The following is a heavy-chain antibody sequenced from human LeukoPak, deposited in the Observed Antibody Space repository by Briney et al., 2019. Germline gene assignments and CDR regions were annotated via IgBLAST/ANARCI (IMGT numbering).Heavy chain of an antibody. CDR1: GFTFSSYA. V-gene: IGHV3-23*01. Sequence: GGSLRLSCAASGFTFSSYAMNWVRQAPGKGLEWVSAISGSGGSTYYADSVKGRFTISRDNSKNTLYLQMNSLRAEDTAVYYCAKDRKELGRTGEFDYWGQGTLVTVSS. CDR3: AKDRKELGRTGEFDY. D-gene: IGHD1-1*01. J-gene: IGHJ4*02. CDR2: ISGSGGST.